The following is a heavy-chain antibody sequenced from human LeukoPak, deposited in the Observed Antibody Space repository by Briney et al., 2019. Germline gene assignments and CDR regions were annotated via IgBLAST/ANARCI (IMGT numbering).Heavy chain of an antibody. Sequence: SVKVSCKASGFTLTRSAMQWVRQARGQRLEWMGWIVVGSDDTNYAQKFQERVTITRDMSTSTVYMELSSLRSEDTAVYYCAADRDCSSRCCQPFNFDYWGQGTLVTVSS. V-gene: IGHV1-58*02. CDR1: GFTLTRSA. D-gene: IGHD2-2*01. J-gene: IGHJ4*02. CDR3: AADRDCSSRCCQPFNFDY. CDR2: IVVGSDDT.